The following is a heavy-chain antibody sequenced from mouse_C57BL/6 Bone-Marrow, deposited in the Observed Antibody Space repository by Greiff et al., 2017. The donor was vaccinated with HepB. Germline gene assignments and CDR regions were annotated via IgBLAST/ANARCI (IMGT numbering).Heavy chain of an antibody. D-gene: IGHD4-1*01. CDR2: ISSGGSYT. CDR3: ARHLGFDY. V-gene: IGHV5-6*02. Sequence: DVMLVESGGDLLKPGGSLKLSCAASGFTFSSYGMSWVRQTPDKRLEWVATISSGGSYTYYPDSVKGRFTISRDNAKNTLYLQMSSLKSEDTAMYYCARHLGFDYWGQGTTLTVSS. CDR1: GFTFSSYG. J-gene: IGHJ2*01.